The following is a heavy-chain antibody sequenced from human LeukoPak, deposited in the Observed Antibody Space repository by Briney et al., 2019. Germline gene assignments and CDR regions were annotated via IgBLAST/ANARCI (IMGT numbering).Heavy chain of an antibody. CDR1: GGTFSSYA. V-gene: IGHV1-69*13. Sequence: GASVKVSCKASGGTFSSYAISWVRQAPGQGLEWMGGIIPIFGTANYAQKFQGRVTITADESTSTAYMELSSLRSEDTAVYYCASDCSSTSCRKPADAFDIWGQGTMVTVSS. J-gene: IGHJ3*02. CDR3: ASDCSSTSCRKPADAFDI. CDR2: IIPIFGTA. D-gene: IGHD2-2*01.